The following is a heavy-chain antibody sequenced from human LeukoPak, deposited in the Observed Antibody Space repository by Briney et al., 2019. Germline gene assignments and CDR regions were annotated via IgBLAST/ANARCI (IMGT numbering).Heavy chain of an antibody. D-gene: IGHD3-10*01. V-gene: IGHV4-34*01. CDR2: INHSGST. Sequence: LETLSLTCAAYGGAFSGYYWSWIRQPPGKGLEWIGEINHSGSTKYSPSLKSRVTISVDTSKNQFSLKLSSVTAADTAVYYCARRVGRWFGERAYYYNYMDVWGKGTTVTISS. J-gene: IGHJ6*03. CDR1: GGAFSGYY. CDR3: ARRVGRWFGERAYYYNYMDV.